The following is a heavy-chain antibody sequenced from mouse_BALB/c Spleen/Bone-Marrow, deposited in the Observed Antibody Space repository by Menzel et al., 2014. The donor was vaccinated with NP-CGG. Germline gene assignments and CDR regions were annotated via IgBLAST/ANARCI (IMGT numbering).Heavy chain of an antibody. Sequence: VKLQESGDDLVKPGASVKLSCKASGYTFTSYWINWVKQRPGQGLEWIGNIYPSDSYTNYNQNFKDKATLTVDKSSSTAYMQLSSPTSEDSAVYYCTRQYGNYYAMDYWGQGTSVTVSS. J-gene: IGHJ4*01. D-gene: IGHD2-10*02. CDR2: IYPSDSYT. CDR1: GYTFTSYW. V-gene: IGHV1-69*02. CDR3: TRQYGNYYAMDY.